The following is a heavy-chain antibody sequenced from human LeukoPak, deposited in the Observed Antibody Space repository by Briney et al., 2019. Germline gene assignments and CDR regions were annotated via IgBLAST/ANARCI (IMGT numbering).Heavy chain of an antibody. Sequence: EASVKVSFKASGYTFTGYYMHWVRQAPGQGLEWMGRINPNSGGTNYAQKFQGRVTMTRDTSISTAYMELSRLRSDDTAVYYCARGELVITFGGVIVLGSMDVWGQGTTVTVSS. CDR3: ARGELVITFGGVIVLGSMDV. CDR1: GYTFTGYY. CDR2: INPNSGGT. D-gene: IGHD3-16*02. V-gene: IGHV1-2*06. J-gene: IGHJ6*02.